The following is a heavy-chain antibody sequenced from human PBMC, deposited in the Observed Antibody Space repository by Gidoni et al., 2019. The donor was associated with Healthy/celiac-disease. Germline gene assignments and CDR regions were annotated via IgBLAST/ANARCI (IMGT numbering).Heavy chain of an antibody. CDR1: GGSISSGSYY. CDR3: ARADDYGDYSDAFDI. J-gene: IGHJ3*02. Sequence: QVQLQESGPGLVKPSQTLSLTCTVSGGSISSGSYYWSWIRQAAGKGLEWIGRIYTSGSTNYNPSLKSRVTMSVDTSKNQFSLKLSSVTAADTAVYYCARADDYGDYSDAFDIWGQGTMVTVSS. V-gene: IGHV4-61*02. CDR2: IYTSGST. D-gene: IGHD4-17*01.